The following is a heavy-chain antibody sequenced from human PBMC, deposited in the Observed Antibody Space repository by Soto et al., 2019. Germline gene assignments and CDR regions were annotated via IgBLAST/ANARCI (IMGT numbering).Heavy chain of an antibody. CDR3: ARTNDYGLGYYFDY. Sequence: ASVKVSCKASGGTFSSYAISWVRQAPGQGLEWMGGIIPIFGTANYAQEFQGRVTITADESTSTAYMELSSLRSEDTAVYYCARTNDYGLGYYFDYWGQGTLVTVSS. V-gene: IGHV1-69*13. CDR2: IIPIFGTA. D-gene: IGHD4-17*01. CDR1: GGTFSSYA. J-gene: IGHJ4*02.